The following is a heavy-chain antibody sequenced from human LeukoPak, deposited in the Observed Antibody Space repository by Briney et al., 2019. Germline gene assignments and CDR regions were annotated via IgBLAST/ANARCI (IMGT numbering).Heavy chain of an antibody. Sequence: PGRSLRLSCAASGFTLDDYAMHWVRQGPGKGLEWVSGISWNSGSIGYADSVKGRFTISRDNAKNSLYLQMNSLRAEDTALYYCARGWGSYLPYDAFDIWGQGTMVTVSS. J-gene: IGHJ3*02. CDR1: GFTLDDYA. CDR3: ARGWGSYLPYDAFDI. D-gene: IGHD3-16*01. V-gene: IGHV3-9*01. CDR2: ISWNSGSI.